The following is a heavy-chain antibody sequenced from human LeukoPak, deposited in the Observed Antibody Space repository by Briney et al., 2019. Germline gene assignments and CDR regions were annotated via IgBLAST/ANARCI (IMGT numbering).Heavy chain of an antibody. CDR1: RGTFTSYA. D-gene: IGHD2-2*01. Sequence: SVKVSCKASRGTFTSYAISWVPEAPGQRRECMGKIIPILGIANYAQNLQGRVTITADKSTRTAYIWLSRPRSEGTALYYSGTDPEEYCSSTSSISHYGMDVWGQGTTVTVSS. CDR2: IIPILGIA. J-gene: IGHJ6*02. V-gene: IGHV1-69*04. CDR3: GTDPEEYCSSTSSISHYGMDV.